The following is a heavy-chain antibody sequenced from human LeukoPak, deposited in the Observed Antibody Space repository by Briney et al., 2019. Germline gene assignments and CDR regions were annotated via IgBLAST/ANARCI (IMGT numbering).Heavy chain of an antibody. CDR2: INPNSGGT. CDR3: ARDNYDISVYYWFDY. J-gene: IGHJ4*02. Sequence: ASVKVSCRASGYTFTDYYMHWVRQAPGQGLEWMGWINPNSGGTNYAQKFQGRVTMTRDTSISTAYMELSRLRSDDTAVYYCARDNYDISVYYWFDYWGQGTLVTVSS. D-gene: IGHD3-22*01. V-gene: IGHV1-2*02. CDR1: GYTFTDYY.